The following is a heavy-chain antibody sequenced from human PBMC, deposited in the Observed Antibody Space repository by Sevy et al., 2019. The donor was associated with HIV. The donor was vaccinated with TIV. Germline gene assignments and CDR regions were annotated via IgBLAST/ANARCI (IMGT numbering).Heavy chain of an antibody. V-gene: IGHV1-24*01. CDR1: GYTLTELS. Sequence: GASVKVSCKVSGYTLTELSIHWVRQAPGKGLEWLVTFDPEDGKTIYAQKFQGRVTMTGDTSTDTTYMELSSLRSEDTAVYYCASTRDYYDSSGYYFDYWGQGTLVTVSS. D-gene: IGHD3-22*01. CDR3: ASTRDYYDSSGYYFDY. CDR2: FDPEDGKT. J-gene: IGHJ4*02.